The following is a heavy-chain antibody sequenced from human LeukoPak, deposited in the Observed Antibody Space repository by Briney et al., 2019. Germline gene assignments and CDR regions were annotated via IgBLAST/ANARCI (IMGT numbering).Heavy chain of an antibody. J-gene: IGHJ4*02. CDR1: GYTFSDYY. CDR2: TSPKSGDT. Sequence: ASVKVSCKVSGYTFSDYYMHWVRQAPGHGLEWMGWTSPKSGDTRYTQRFQGRVTMTRDTSISTVYMELDRLTFDDTAVYYCARDNYGTLDYWGQGTLVTVSS. V-gene: IGHV1-2*02. D-gene: IGHD4-11*01. CDR3: ARDNYGTLDY.